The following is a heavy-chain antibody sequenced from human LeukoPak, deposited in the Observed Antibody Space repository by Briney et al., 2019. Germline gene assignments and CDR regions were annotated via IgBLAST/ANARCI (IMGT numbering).Heavy chain of an antibody. CDR2: INPSGGST. CDR3: ARGFSGSYQDTDAFDI. J-gene: IGHJ3*02. Sequence: GASVKVSCKASGYTFTSYYMHWVRQAPGQGLEWMGIINPSGGSTSYAQKFQGRVTMTRDTSTSTVYMELSSLRSEDTAVYYCARGFSGSYQDTDAFDIWGQGTMVTVSS. V-gene: IGHV1-46*01. D-gene: IGHD1-26*01. CDR1: GYTFTSYY.